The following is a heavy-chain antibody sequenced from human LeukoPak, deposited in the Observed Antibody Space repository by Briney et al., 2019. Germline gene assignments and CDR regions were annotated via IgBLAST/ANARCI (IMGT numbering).Heavy chain of an antibody. Sequence: GGSLRLSCAASGFTFSSYSMNWVRQAPGKGLEWVSYISSSSSTIYYADSVKGRFTISRDNAKNSLYLQMNSLRAEDTAVYYCASRGTGTTLPNWGQGTLVTVSS. CDR2: ISSSSSTI. CDR3: ASRGTGTTLPN. J-gene: IGHJ4*02. V-gene: IGHV3-48*01. CDR1: GFTFSSYS. D-gene: IGHD1-1*01.